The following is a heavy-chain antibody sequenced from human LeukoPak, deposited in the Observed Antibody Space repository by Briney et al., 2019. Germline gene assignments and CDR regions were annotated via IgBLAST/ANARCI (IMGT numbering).Heavy chain of an antibody. Sequence: GGSMRLSCAASGFTFTSYAMSWVRQAPGKGLEWVSAITGSGGSTYYADSVKGRFTISRDNSKNTLYLQINSLTVDDAALYYCARGGVYIGSFFDYWGQGTLVTVSS. CDR1: GFTFTSYA. J-gene: IGHJ4*02. D-gene: IGHD1-26*01. CDR2: ITGSGGST. V-gene: IGHV3-23*01. CDR3: ARGGVYIGSFFDY.